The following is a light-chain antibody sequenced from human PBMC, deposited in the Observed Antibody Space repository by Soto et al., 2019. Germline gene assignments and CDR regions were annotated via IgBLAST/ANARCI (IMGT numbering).Light chain of an antibody. J-gene: IGLJ1*01. V-gene: IGLV1-44*01. CDR1: NXNIGSHT. Sequence: QSVLTQPPSASGTPGQRVTMSCSGGNXNIGSHTVNWYQHVPGTAPTLLIFSNNQRPSGVPARFSGSKSGTSASLAISGLQSGDEGDYYCAAWDESLNGFYVFGTGTKVTVL. CDR2: SNN. CDR3: AAWDESLNGFYV.